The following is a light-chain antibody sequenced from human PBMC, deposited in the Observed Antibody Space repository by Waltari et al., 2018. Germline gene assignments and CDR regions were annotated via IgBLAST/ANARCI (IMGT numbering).Light chain of an antibody. Sequence: QSVLTQPPSVSGAPGQRVTISCTGSSSNIGAGYDVNWYQQLPGEAPKLLIYGNSKRPSGVPDRISGSKSGTSASLANTGLQAEDEADYYCQSYDSSLGGSVFGGGTKVTVL. CDR2: GNS. CDR3: QSYDSSLGGSV. V-gene: IGLV1-40*01. J-gene: IGLJ2*01. CDR1: SSNIGAGYD.